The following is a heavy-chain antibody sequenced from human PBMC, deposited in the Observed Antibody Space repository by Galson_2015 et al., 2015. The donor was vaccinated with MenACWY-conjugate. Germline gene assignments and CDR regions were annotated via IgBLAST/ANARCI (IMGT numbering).Heavy chain of an antibody. J-gene: IGHJ4*02. Sequence: ETLSLTCTVSGGSASSSGYYWTWIRQPPGKGLEWIGLTYDSGTTKYNPSLKGRVTISLDTSKNQVSLKLSSETAADTAVYYCAREFSYWGQGTLVTVSS. CDR1: GGSASSSGYY. CDR2: TYDSGTT. CDR3: AREFSY. V-gene: IGHV4-61*08. D-gene: IGHD2/OR15-2a*01.